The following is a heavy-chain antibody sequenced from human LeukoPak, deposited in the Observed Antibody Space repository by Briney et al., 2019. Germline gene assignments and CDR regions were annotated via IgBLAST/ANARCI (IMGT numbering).Heavy chain of an antibody. CDR1: GFTFSSYW. J-gene: IGHJ4*02. V-gene: IGHV3-74*01. D-gene: IGHD6-13*01. CDR3: ARDLPVGGSSSWYYFDY. CDR2: INPGGSSI. Sequence: GSLRLSCAASGFTFSSYWMHWVRQVPGKGLVWVARINPGGSSITYADSVKGRFTISRDNAKNSLYLQMNSLRAEDTAVYYCARDLPVGGSSSWYYFDYWGQGTLVTVSS.